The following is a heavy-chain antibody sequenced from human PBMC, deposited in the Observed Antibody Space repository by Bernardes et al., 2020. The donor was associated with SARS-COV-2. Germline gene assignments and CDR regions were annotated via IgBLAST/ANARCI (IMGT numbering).Heavy chain of an antibody. V-gene: IGHV1-18*01. Sequence: ASVKVSCKTSGYRFTSYAINWVRQAPGQGLQWMGWIKPYNGDTDYARDVQGRLTMTTDTSTNTAYMELRNLRSDDTAVYYCTGVWAGVGNIGPCEYWGLGTRVTVSA. J-gene: IGHJ4*02. CDR2: IKPYNGDT. D-gene: IGHD1-26*01. CDR3: TGVWAGVGNIGPCEY. CDR1: GYRFTSYA.